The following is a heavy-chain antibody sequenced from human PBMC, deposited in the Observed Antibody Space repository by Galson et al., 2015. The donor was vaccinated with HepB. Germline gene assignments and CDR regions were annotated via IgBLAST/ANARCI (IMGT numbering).Heavy chain of an antibody. D-gene: IGHD3-3*01. CDR1: GGTFSSYA. Sequence: SVKVSCKASGGTFSSYAISWVRQAPGQGLEWMGGIIPIFGTANYAQKFQGRVTITADGSTSTAYMELSSLRSEDTAVYYCARGTRSYDFWSGYYRYYYYYYYMDVWGKGTTVTVSS. CDR2: IIPIFGTA. J-gene: IGHJ6*03. CDR3: ARGTRSYDFWSGYYRYYYYYYYMDV. V-gene: IGHV1-69*13.